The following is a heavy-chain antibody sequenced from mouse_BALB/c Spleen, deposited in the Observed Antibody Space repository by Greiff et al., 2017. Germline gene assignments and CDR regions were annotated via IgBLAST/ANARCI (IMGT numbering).Heavy chain of an antibody. CDR1: GFTFSSYA. J-gene: IGHJ2*01. CDR3: ARVPDYYGSSSYYFDY. Sequence: DVHLVESGGGLVKPGGSLKLSCAASGFTFSSYAMSWVRQTPEKRLEWVASISSGGSTYYPDSVKGRFTISRDNAMNILYLQMSSLRSEDTAMYYCARVPDYYGSSSYYFDYWGQGTTLKVSS. CDR2: ISSGGST. D-gene: IGHD1-1*01. V-gene: IGHV5-6-5*01.